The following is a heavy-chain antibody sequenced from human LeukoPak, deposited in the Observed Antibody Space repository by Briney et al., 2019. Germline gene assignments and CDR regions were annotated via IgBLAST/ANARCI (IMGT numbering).Heavy chain of an antibody. CDR2: ITPSGGST. J-gene: IGHJ4*02. D-gene: IGHD3-10*01. CDR3: ASAPPNGSGSYYNY. Sequence: ASVKLSCKASGYTFTSYYIHWVRQSPGQGLEGMGIITPSGGSTSYAQKLQGRVTMTTATSTSTAYMELRSLRSDDTAVYYCASAPPNGSGSYYNYWGQGTLVTVSS. V-gene: IGHV1-46*01. CDR1: GYTFTSYY.